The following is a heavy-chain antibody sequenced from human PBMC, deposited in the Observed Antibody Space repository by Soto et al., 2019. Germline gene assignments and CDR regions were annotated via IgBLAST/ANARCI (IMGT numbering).Heavy chain of an antibody. CDR1: GGTFRNSA. D-gene: IGHD1-1*01. Sequence: QVQLEQSGAEVKKPGSSVKVSCKASGGTFRNSAIRWVRQAPGQGLEWMGGIMPIFRTPDYAQKFQGRVTITADESTSTADMELSGLRSDDTAVYYCARDNDRPQLGGNYYYILDVWDHGTTVTVSS. V-gene: IGHV1-69*12. J-gene: IGHJ6*02. CDR3: ARDNDRPQLGGNYYYILDV. CDR2: IMPIFRTP.